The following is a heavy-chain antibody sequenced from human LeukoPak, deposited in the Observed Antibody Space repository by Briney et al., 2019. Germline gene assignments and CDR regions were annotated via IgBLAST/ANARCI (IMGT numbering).Heavy chain of an antibody. Sequence: QPGGSLRLSCAASGFTFSSYAMHWVRQAPGKGLEWVAVISYDGNNKYYADSVKGRFTISRDNAKNSLYLQMNSLRAEDTAVYYCAREEEDSSGYLDYWGQGTLVTVSS. D-gene: IGHD3-22*01. J-gene: IGHJ4*02. V-gene: IGHV3-30*04. CDR1: GFTFSSYA. CDR2: ISYDGNNK. CDR3: AREEEDSSGYLDY.